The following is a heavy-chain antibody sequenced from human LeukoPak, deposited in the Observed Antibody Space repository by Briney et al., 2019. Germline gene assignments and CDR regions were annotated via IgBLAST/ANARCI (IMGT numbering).Heavy chain of an antibody. CDR2: IYYSGST. CDR3: ARHVWLQPFDY. CDR1: GGSMNSYY. J-gene: IGHJ4*02. Sequence: SETLSLTCSVSGGSMNSYYWSWIRQSPGKGLEWIGYIYYSGSTNYNPSLKSRVTISVDTSKNQFSLELSSVTAADTAVYYCARHVWLQPFDYWGQGTLATVSS. V-gene: IGHV4-59*08. D-gene: IGHD3-9*01.